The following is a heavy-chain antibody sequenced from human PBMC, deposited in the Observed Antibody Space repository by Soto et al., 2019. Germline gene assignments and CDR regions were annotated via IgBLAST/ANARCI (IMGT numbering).Heavy chain of an antibody. V-gene: IGHV3-30*14. CDR3: ARDRPSKYYCSVFDP. CDR2: ISYDGSNK. Sequence: QVQLVASGGGVVQPRRSLRLSCAASGFTFSSYAMHWVRQAPGKGLEWVAVISYDGSNKYYAEPVKGRFTIYRHKSKNTLYLPMNSLRAEDTAGYYCARDRPSKYYCSVFDPWGQGTLVTVSS. D-gene: IGHD3-10*01. J-gene: IGHJ5*02. CDR1: GFTFSSYA.